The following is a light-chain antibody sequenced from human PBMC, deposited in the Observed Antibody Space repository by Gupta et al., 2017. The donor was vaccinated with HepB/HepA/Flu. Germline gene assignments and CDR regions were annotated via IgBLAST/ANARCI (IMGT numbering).Light chain of an antibody. CDR2: WAS. V-gene: IGKV4-1*01. Sequence: DIVMTQSPDSLAVSLGERATIKCKSSQSVLFSSNTKNYLAWYQQKTGQPPKLLIYWASTRESGVPDRFSGSGSGTEFTLTINSLQPEDVAVYYSHQYYTTSWTFGQGTKVEI. CDR1: QSVLFSSNTKNY. J-gene: IGKJ1*01. CDR3: HQYYTTSWT.